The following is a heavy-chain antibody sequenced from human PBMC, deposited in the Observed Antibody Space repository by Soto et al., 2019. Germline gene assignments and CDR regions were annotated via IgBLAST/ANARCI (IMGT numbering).Heavy chain of an antibody. Sequence: GGSLRLSCAASGFTFSSYEMNWVRQAPGKGLEWVSYISSSGSTIYYADSVKGRFTISRDDAKNSLYLQMNSLRAEDTAVYYCAASPDPFDPWGQGTPVTVCS. J-gene: IGHJ5*02. CDR1: GFTFSSYE. CDR2: ISSSGSTI. CDR3: AASPDPFDP. V-gene: IGHV3-48*03.